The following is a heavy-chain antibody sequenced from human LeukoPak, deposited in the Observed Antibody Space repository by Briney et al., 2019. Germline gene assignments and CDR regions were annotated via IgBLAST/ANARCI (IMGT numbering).Heavy chain of an antibody. CDR2: IWYDGSNK. CDR1: GFTFSSYG. J-gene: IGHJ4*02. D-gene: IGHD3-16*02. V-gene: IGHV3-33*08. Sequence: PGRSPRLSCAASGFTFSSYGMHWVRQAPGKGLEWVAVIWYDGSNKYYADSVKGRFTISRDNSKNTLYLQMNSLRAEDTAVYYCAKYYVWGSYRGHFDYWGQGTLVTVSS. CDR3: AKYYVWGSYRGHFDY.